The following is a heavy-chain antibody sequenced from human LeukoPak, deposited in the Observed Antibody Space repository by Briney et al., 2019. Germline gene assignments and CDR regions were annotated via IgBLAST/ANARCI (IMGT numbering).Heavy chain of an antibody. Sequence: GGSLRLSCAASGFTVSSNYMSWVRQAPGKGLEWVSVIYSGVSTYYADSVKGRFTISRDNSKNTLYLQMNSLRAEDTAVYYCARGLARSGGMDVWGQGTTVTVSS. CDR2: IYSGVST. CDR1: GFTVSSNY. CDR3: ARGLARSGGMDV. D-gene: IGHD3-10*01. J-gene: IGHJ6*02. V-gene: IGHV3-66*02.